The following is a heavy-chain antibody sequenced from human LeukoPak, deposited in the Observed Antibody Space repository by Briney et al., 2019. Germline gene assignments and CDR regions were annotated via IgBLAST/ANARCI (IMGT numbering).Heavy chain of an antibody. V-gene: IGHV3-21*01. CDR3: ARDQLSDTAMVDAFDI. J-gene: IGHJ3*02. D-gene: IGHD5-18*01. Sequence: GGSLRLSCAASGFTFSSYSMNWVRQAPGKGLEWVSSISSSSSYIYYADSVKGRFTISRDNAKNSLYLQMNSLRAEDTAVYYCARDQLSDTAMVDAFDIWGQGTMVTVSS. CDR2: ISSSSSYI. CDR1: GFTFSSYS.